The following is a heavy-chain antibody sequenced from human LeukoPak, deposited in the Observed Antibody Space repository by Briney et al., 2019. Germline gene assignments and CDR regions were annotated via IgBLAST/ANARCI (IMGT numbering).Heavy chain of an antibody. D-gene: IGHD1-26*01. CDR2: INHSGST. CDR3: ARGGVGAKAVHH. CDR1: GGSFSGYY. Sequence: SETLSLTCAVYGGSFSGYYWSWIRQPPGKGLEWIGEINHSGSTNYNPSLKSRVTISVDTSKNQFSLKLSSVTAADTAVYYCARGGVGAKAVHHWGQGTLVTVSS. J-gene: IGHJ1*01. V-gene: IGHV4-34*01.